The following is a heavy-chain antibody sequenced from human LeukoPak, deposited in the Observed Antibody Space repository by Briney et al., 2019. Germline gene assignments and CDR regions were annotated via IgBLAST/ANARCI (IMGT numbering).Heavy chain of an antibody. D-gene: IGHD3-16*02. CDR2: INHSGST. Sequence: PSETLSLTCAVYGGSFSGYYWSWIRQPPGKGLEWIGEINHSGSTNYNPSLKSRVTISVDTSKNQFSLKLSSVTAADTAVYYCARENHYDYVWGSYRLAGAFDIWGQGTMVTVSS. J-gene: IGHJ3*02. CDR3: ARENHYDYVWGSYRLAGAFDI. V-gene: IGHV4-34*09. CDR1: GGSFSGYY.